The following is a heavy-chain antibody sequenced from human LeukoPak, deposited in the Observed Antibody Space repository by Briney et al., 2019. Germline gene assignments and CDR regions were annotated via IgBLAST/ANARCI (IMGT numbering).Heavy chain of an antibody. CDR3: ARGAFIAVAGTGDY. D-gene: IGHD6-19*01. V-gene: IGHV3-48*03. J-gene: IGHJ4*02. Sequence: GGSLRLSCAASGFSFDDYGMSWVRQAPGKGLEWVSYISSSGTTIYYADSVKGRFTISRDNAKNSLYLQMNSLRAEDTAVYYCARGAFIAVAGTGDYWGQGTLVTVSS. CDR2: ISSSGTTI. CDR1: GFSFDDYG.